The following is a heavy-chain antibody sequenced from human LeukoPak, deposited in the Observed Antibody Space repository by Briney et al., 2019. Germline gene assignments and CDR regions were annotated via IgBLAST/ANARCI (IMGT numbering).Heavy chain of an antibody. CDR3: AKAGDYVLGSYRPQNYFDY. Sequence: PGGSLRLSCAASGFTFSSYAMSWVRQAPGKGLEWVSAISGSGGSTYYADSVKGRFTISRDNSKNTLYLQMNSLRAEDTAVYYCAKAGDYVLGSYRPQNYFDYWGQGTLVTVSS. V-gene: IGHV3-23*01. D-gene: IGHD3-16*02. CDR1: GFTFSSYA. J-gene: IGHJ4*02. CDR2: ISGSGGST.